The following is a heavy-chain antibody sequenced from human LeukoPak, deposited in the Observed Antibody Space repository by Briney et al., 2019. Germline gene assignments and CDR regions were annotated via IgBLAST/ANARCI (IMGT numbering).Heavy chain of an antibody. CDR2: ISSSSSTI. D-gene: IGHD6-13*01. Sequence: GGSLRLSCAASGFTFSDYYMSWIRQAPGKGLEWVSYISSSSSTIYYADSVKGRFTISRDNAKNSLYLQMNSLRAKDTAVYYCARRSQQLVHAQVDYWGQGTLVTVSS. V-gene: IGHV3-11*01. CDR3: ARRSQQLVHAQVDY. CDR1: GFTFSDYY. J-gene: IGHJ4*02.